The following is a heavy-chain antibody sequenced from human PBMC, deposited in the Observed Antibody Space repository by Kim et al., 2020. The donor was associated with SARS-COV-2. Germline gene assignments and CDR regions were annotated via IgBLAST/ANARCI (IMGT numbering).Heavy chain of an antibody. CDR2: LSATGVKT. V-gene: IGHV3-23*01. J-gene: IGHJ4*02. CDR3: GKDLAWGLDY. CDR1: GFTFSIYG. D-gene: IGHD1-26*01. Sequence: GGSLRLSCAASGFTFSIYGMSWVRQTAGKGLEWLSALSATGVKTYYADSVKGRFTISRDNSKNTLYLQMNSLRAEDTAVYYCGKDLAWGLDYWGQGTLVTVSS.